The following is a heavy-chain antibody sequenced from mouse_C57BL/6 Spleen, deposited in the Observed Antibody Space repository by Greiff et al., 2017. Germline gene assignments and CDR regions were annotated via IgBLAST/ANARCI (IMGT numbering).Heavy chain of an antibody. D-gene: IGHD1-1*01. CDR1: GYTFTSYW. J-gene: IGHJ2*01. CDR3: ATTVVASDYFDY. CDR2: IDPSDSET. V-gene: IGHV1-52*01. Sequence: QVQLQQPGAELVRPGSSVKLSCKASGYTFTSYWMHWVKQRPMQGLEWIGNIDPSDSETHYNQKFKDKATLTVDKSSSTAYMQLSSLTSEDSAVYYCATTVVASDYFDYWGQGTTLTVSS.